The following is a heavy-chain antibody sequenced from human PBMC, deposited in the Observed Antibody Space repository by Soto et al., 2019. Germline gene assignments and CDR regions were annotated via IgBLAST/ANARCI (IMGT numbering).Heavy chain of an antibody. CDR1: GFTFSSYA. CDR3: AKISGWYADLYADY. Sequence: GGSLKLSCAASGFTFSSYAMSWVRQAPGKGLEWVSAISGSGGSTYYADSVKGRFTISRDNSKNTLYLQMNSLRAEDTAVYYCAKISGWYADLYADYWGQGTLVTVSS. D-gene: IGHD6-19*01. V-gene: IGHV3-23*01. J-gene: IGHJ4*02. CDR2: ISGSGGST.